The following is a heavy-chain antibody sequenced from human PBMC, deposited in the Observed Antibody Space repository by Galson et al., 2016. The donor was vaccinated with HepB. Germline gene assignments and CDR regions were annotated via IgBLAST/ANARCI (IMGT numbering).Heavy chain of an antibody. CDR2: ISSDGSNK. CDR3: ARDLTYSGYVGYSDQ. D-gene: IGHD5-12*01. V-gene: IGHV3-30-3*01. CDR1: GFIFRSYA. Sequence: SLRLSCADSGFIFRSYAMNWVRQAPGKALEWLAVISSDGSNKYFADSVKGRFTISRDNSKNTVYLQMNRVRPEDTGLYYCARDLTYSGYVGYSDQWGQGALVTVSS. J-gene: IGHJ4*02.